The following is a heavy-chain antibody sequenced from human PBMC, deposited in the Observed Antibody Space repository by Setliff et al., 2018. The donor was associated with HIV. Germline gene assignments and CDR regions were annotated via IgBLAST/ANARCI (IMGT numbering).Heavy chain of an antibody. D-gene: IGHD3-9*01. CDR1: GGSINNYY. CDR3: ARQGAGIQVRYFDLPWDPWTLDFDI. CDR2: IYYSGST. J-gene: IGHJ2*01. Sequence: SETLSLTCTVSGGSINNYYWGWIRQHPGKGLEWIGSIYYSGSTYYNPSLKSRVTISVDTSKNQFSLKLSSVTAADTALYYFARQGAGIQVRYFDLPWDPWTLDFDIWGRGTLVTVSS. V-gene: IGHV4-39*01.